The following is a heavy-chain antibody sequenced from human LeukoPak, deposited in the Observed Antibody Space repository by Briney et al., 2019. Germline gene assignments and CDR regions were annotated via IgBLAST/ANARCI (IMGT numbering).Heavy chain of an antibody. CDR1: GVTVSSTD. CDR3: ARRGPPYWYFDL. J-gene: IGHJ2*01. CDR2: TSYDGGNK. Sequence: GGSLRLSCAVSGVTVSSTDMSWVRQAPGKGLEWVAVTSYDGGNKSYGDSVKGRFTISRDNSKNTLYLQMTSLRAEDTAVYYCARRGPPYWYFDLWGRGTLLAVSS. D-gene: IGHD3/OR15-3a*01. V-gene: IGHV3-30*03.